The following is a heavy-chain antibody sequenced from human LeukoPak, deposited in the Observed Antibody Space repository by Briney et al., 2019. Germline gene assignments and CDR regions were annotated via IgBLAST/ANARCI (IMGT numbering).Heavy chain of an antibody. CDR2: IKQDGSEK. V-gene: IGHV3-7*01. CDR3: ATDLGSSRPNF. D-gene: IGHD6-13*01. CDR1: GFSFSTYW. Sequence: GGSLRLSCAASGFSFSTYWMSWVRQAPGKGLEWVANIKQDGSEKYCVDSAKGRFTISRDNAKNSLYLQMNSLRAEDTAVYYCATDLGSSRPNFWGQGILVTVSS. J-gene: IGHJ4*02.